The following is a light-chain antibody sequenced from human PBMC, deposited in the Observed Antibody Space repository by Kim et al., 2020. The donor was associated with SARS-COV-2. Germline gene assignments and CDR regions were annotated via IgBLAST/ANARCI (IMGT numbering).Light chain of an antibody. Sequence: SPGKIATLSCRASQTINNKLVWYQHQPGQAPRLLIYYATTRATGVPARFIGSGSETDFTLTISSLQSEDFAVYYCQQSNDWPPLTFGQGTKVDIK. CDR3: QQSNDWPPLT. J-gene: IGKJ1*01. CDR1: QTINNK. V-gene: IGKV3-15*01. CDR2: YAT.